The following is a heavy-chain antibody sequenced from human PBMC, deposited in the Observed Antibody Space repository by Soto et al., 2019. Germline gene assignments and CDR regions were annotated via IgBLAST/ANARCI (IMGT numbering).Heavy chain of an antibody. Sequence: LSLTCSVSGGSISSIDYFWSWIRQPPGKGLEWIGFVYHTGTTYYNPSLRSRVTISIDTSKSQFSMKLNSVTAADTAVYYCARVMAAMQNWLDPWGQGTLVTVSS. J-gene: IGHJ5*02. CDR2: VYHTGTT. CDR1: GGSISSIDYF. CDR3: ARVMAAMQNWLDP. V-gene: IGHV4-30-4*01. D-gene: IGHD2-2*01.